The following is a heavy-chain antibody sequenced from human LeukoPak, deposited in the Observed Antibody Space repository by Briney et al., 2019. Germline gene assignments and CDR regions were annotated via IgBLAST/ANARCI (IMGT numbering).Heavy chain of an antibody. CDR1: GGTFSSYA. J-gene: IGHJ6*03. CDR3: ARNLVVPAASVTSYYYYMDV. D-gene: IGHD2-2*01. V-gene: IGHV1-69*13. CDR2: IIPIFGTA. Sequence: SVKVSCKASGGTFSSYAISWVRQAPGQGLEWMGGIIPIFGTANYAQKFQGRVTITADESTSTAYMELSSLRSEDTAVYYCARNLVVPAASVTSYYYYMDVWGKGTTVTVSS.